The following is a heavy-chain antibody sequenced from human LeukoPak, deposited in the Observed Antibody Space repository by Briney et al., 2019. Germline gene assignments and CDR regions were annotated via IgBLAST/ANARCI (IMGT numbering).Heavy chain of an antibody. D-gene: IGHD3-22*01. J-gene: IGHJ4*02. V-gene: IGHV3-48*03. Sequence: GGSLRLSCAASGFTFSSYEMNWVRQAPGKGLEWVSYISSSGSTIYYADSVKGRFTISRDNAKNSLYLQMNSLRAEDTAVYYCAKVIPVDSSGYYYVEGFDYWGQGTLVTVSS. CDR3: AKVIPVDSSGYYYVEGFDY. CDR1: GFTFSSYE. CDR2: ISSSGSTI.